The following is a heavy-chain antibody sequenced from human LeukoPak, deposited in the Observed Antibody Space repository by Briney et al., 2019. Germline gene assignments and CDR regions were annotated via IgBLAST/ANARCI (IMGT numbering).Heavy chain of an antibody. CDR1: GGSISSYY. Sequence: SETLSLTCTVSGGSISSYYWSWIRQPPGKGLEWIGSMYYSGSTNYKPSLKSRVTISVDTSTNQFSLKLSSVTAADTAVYYCARHAYYYDRSGSYEAFDIWGQGTMVTVSS. CDR2: MYYSGST. J-gene: IGHJ3*02. CDR3: ARHAYYYDRSGSYEAFDI. D-gene: IGHD3-22*01. V-gene: IGHV4-59*08.